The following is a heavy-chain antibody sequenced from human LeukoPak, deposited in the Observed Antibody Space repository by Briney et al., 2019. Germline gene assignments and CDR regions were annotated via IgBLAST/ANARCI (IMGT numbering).Heavy chain of an antibody. CDR3: AKIQVRGVISYFDY. D-gene: IGHD3-10*01. V-gene: IGHV3-23*01. J-gene: IGHJ4*02. CDR2: VSGSGGST. Sequence: GALRLSCAASGFNFSSYGMSWVRQAPGKGLEWVSAVSGSGGSTYYADSVKGRFTISRDNSKNTLYLQMNSLRAEDTAVYYCAKIQVRGVISYFDYWGQGTLVTVSS. CDR1: GFNFSSYG.